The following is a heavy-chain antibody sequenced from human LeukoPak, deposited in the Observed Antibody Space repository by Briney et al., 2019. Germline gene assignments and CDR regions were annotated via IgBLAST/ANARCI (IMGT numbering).Heavy chain of an antibody. Sequence: GGSLRLSCVASGISLCGYWMYWVRQAPGKGLMYISRNNGDGSTTNYADVVKGRFTMSRDNVKNTLYLQMNSLRVEDTAVYYCARDPRNVGLAPWGQGTLVTVSS. J-gene: IGHJ5*02. CDR3: ARDPRNVGLAP. CDR2: NNGDGSTT. V-gene: IGHV3-74*01. D-gene: IGHD2-15*01. CDR1: GISLCGYW.